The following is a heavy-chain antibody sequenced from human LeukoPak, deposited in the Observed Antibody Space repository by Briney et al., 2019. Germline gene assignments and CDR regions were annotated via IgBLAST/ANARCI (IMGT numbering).Heavy chain of an antibody. CDR2: IYYSGST. J-gene: IGHJ3*02. CDR1: GGSISSYY. D-gene: IGHD6-13*01. V-gene: IGHV4-59*01. Sequence: SETLSLTCTVSGGSISSYYWSWIRQPPGKGLEWIGYIYYSGSTNYSPSLKSRVTISVDTSKNQFSLKLSSVTAADTAVYYCARDGAAAVLLQPPKQAVDNRADAFDIWGQGTMVTVSS. CDR3: ARDGAAAVLLQPPKQAVDNRADAFDI.